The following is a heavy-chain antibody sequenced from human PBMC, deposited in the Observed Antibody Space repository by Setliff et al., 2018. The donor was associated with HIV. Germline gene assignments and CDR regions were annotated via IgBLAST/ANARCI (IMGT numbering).Heavy chain of an antibody. Sequence: SETLSLTCAVSGYAISSGYNWGWIRQPPGKGLEWIGSIYYSGTTYYNPSLKSRVTISVDTSKSQFSLRLNSVTAADTAVYYCARNYDSVGYYYVDYWGQGTLVTVSS. D-gene: IGHD3-22*01. V-gene: IGHV4-38-2*01. CDR2: IYYSGTT. CDR3: ARNYDSVGYYYVDY. CDR1: GYAISSGYN. J-gene: IGHJ4*02.